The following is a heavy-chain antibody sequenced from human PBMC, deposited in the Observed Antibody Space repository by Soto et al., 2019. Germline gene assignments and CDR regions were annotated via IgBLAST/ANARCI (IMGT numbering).Heavy chain of an antibody. V-gene: IGHV1-69*08. CDR2: IIPILGIA. J-gene: IGHJ1*01. CDR1: GGTFSSYT. Sequence: QVQLVQSGAEVKKPGSSVKVSCKASGGTFSSYTISWVRQAPGQGLEWMGRIIPILGIANYAQKFQGRVTITADKSTSTAYMELSILISEDTAVYYCARDIGPTSKPAHHWGQGTLVTVSS. CDR3: ARDIGPTSKPAHH.